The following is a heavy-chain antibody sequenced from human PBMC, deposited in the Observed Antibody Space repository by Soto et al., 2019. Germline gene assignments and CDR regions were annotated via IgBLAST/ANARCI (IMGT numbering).Heavy chain of an antibody. D-gene: IGHD6-13*01. V-gene: IGHV5-51*01. J-gene: IGHJ6*03. Sequence: GESLKISCKGSGYSFTSYWIGWVRQMHGKGLEWMGIIYPGDSDTRYSPSFQGQVTISADKSISTAYLQWSSLKASDTAMYYCARHQDQRSSRYYYYMDVWGKGTTVTVSS. CDR3: ARHQDQRSSRYYYYMDV. CDR1: GYSFTSYW. CDR2: IYPGDSDT.